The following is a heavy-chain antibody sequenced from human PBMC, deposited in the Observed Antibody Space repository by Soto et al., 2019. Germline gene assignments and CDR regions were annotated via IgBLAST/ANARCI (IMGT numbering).Heavy chain of an antibody. J-gene: IGHJ6*02. Sequence: GGSLRLSCAASGFTFSSYSMNWVRQAPGKGLEWVSSISSSSSYIYYADSVKGRFTISRDNAKNSLYLRMNSLRAEDTAVYYCARDRPNWGSIYYGMDVWGQGTTVTVSS. CDR3: ARDRPNWGSIYYGMDV. D-gene: IGHD7-27*01. CDR2: ISSSSSYI. V-gene: IGHV3-21*01. CDR1: GFTFSSYS.